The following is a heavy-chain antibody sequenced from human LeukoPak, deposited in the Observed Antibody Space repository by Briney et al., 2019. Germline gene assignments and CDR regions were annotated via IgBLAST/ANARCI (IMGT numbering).Heavy chain of an antibody. CDR2: ISAYNGNT. CDR1: GYTFTSYG. D-gene: IGHD3-3*02. J-gene: IGHJ5*02. CDR3: ARAHFWSGYFPYNWFDP. V-gene: IGHV1-18*01. Sequence: GASVKVSCEASGYTFTSYGISWVRQAPGQGLEWMGWISAYNGNTNYAQKLQGRVTMTTDTSTSTAYMELRSLRSDDTAVYYCARAHFWSGYFPYNWFDPWGQGTLVTVSS.